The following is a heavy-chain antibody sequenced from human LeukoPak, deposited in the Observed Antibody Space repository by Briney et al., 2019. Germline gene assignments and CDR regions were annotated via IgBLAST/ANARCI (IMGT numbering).Heavy chain of an antibody. V-gene: IGHV4-61*02. D-gene: IGHD6-13*01. CDR1: GGSISSGSYY. Sequence: SETLSLTCTVSGGSISSGSYYWSWIRQPAGKGLEWIGRIYTSGSTNYNPSLKSRVTISVDTSKNQFSLKLSSVTAADTAVYYCARDYGFVAAAGSWFDPWGQGTLVTVSS. CDR2: IYTSGST. CDR3: ARDYGFVAAAGSWFDP. J-gene: IGHJ5*02.